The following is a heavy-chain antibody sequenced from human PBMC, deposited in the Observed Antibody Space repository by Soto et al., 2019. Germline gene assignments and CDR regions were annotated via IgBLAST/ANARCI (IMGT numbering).Heavy chain of an antibody. CDR3: AIEYYDILTGYYISGGNWFEP. Sequence: QVQLQQWGAGLLKPSETLSLTCAVYGGSFSGYYWSWLRQPPGKGLEWIGEINHSGSTNYNPSLTRRVTISANEAKNQFSLKLSSVTAANAVVYYCAIEYYDILTGYYISGGNWFEPWGQGTLVTVFS. CDR1: GGSFSGYY. V-gene: IGHV4-34*01. J-gene: IGHJ5*02. D-gene: IGHD3-9*01. CDR2: INHSGST.